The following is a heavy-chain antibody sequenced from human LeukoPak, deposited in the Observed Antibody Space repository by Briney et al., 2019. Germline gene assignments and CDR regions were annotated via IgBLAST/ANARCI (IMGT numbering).Heavy chain of an antibody. D-gene: IGHD3-16*01. Sequence: GGSLRLSCSASGFTFNNYAMSGVRQAPGKGLEWVSGISGSADSTHYADSVKGRFTISRDNSKNTLYLQMNSLRAEDTAFYYCARGAWGRGGYDYWGQGTLVTVSS. J-gene: IGHJ4*02. V-gene: IGHV3-23*01. CDR3: ARGAWGRGGYDY. CDR1: GFTFNNYA. CDR2: ISGSADST.